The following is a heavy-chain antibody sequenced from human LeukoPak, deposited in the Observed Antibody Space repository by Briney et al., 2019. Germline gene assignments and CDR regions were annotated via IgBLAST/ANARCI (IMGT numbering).Heavy chain of an antibody. CDR2: ISYDGSNK. CDR1: GFTFSSYG. CDR3: AKDPPDDYGDPLLIDY. D-gene: IGHD4-17*01. V-gene: IGHV3-30*18. Sequence: GRSLRLSCAASGFTFSSYGMHWVRQAPGKGLEWVAVISYDGSNKYYADSVKGRFTISRDNSKNTLYLQMNSLRAEDTAVYYCAKDPPDDYGDPLLIDYWGQGTLVTVSS. J-gene: IGHJ4*02.